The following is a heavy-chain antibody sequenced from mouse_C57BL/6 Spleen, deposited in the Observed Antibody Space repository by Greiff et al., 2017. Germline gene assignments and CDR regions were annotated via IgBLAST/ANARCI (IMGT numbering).Heavy chain of an antibody. CDR1: GYTFTGYW. CDR3: AMRDDYDEFAY. J-gene: IGHJ3*01. D-gene: IGHD2-4*01. V-gene: IGHV1-9*01. CDR2: ILPGSGST. Sequence: QVQLQQSGPELMKPGASVKISCKATGYTFTGYWIEWVKQRPGNGLEWIGEILPGSGSTNYNEKFKGKATFTADTSSNTAYMQLSSLTSEDSAIYYCAMRDDYDEFAYWGQGTLVTVSA.